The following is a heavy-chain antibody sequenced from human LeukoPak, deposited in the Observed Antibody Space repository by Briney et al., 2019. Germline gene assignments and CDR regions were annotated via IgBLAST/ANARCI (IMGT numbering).Heavy chain of an antibody. J-gene: IGHJ5*02. CDR2: IIPIFGTA. CDR3: GRDVSGNAVAFDP. Sequence: GASVKVSCKASGGTFSSYAISWVRQAPGQGLEWMGGIIPIFGTANYAQKFQGRVTITADESTSTAYMELSSLRSEDTAVYYCGRDVSGNAVAFDPWGQGTLVTVSS. CDR1: GGTFSSYA. V-gene: IGHV1-69*13.